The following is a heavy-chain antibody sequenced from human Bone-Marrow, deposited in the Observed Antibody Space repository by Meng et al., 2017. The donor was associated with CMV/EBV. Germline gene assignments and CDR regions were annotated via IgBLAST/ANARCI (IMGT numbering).Heavy chain of an antibody. D-gene: IGHD3-22*01. J-gene: IGHJ4*02. Sequence: SGGTFSSYAISWVRQAPGQGLEWMGGIIPIFGTANYAQKFRGRVTITTDESTSTAYMELSSLRSEDTAVYYCAREFRGYYDSSGYFDYWGQGTLVTVSS. V-gene: IGHV1-69*05. CDR1: GGTFSSYA. CDR3: AREFRGYYDSSGYFDY. CDR2: IIPIFGTA.